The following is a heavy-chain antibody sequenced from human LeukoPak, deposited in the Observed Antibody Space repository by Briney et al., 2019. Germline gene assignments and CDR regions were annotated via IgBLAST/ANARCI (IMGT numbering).Heavy chain of an antibody. Sequence: AASVKVSCKASGYTFTSYGISWVRQAPGQGLEWMGWISAYNGNTNYAQKLQGRVTMTTDTSTSTAYMELRSLRSDDTAVYYCARVGRYYDSTGSLDYWGQGTLVTVSS. D-gene: IGHD3-22*01. CDR2: ISAYNGNT. J-gene: IGHJ4*02. CDR3: ARVGRYYDSTGSLDY. CDR1: GYTFTSYG. V-gene: IGHV1-18*01.